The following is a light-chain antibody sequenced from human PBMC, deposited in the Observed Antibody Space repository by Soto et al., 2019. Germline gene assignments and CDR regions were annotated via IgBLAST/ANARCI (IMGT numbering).Light chain of an antibody. J-gene: IGLJ2*01. CDR3: SSYTSSSTYVV. V-gene: IGLV2-14*01. Sequence: QSALTQPASVSGSPGQSITISCTGTSSDVGGYNYVSWYQQHPGKAPKLMIYDVSNRPSGVSNRFSGSKSGNTASLTISGLQAADEADYDCSSYTSSSTYVVFGGGTKLTVL. CDR2: DVS. CDR1: SSDVGGYNY.